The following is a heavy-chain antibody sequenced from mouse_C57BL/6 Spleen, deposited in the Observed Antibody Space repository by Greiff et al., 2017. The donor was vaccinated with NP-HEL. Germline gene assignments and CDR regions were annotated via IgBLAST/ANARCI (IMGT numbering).Heavy chain of an antibody. CDR3: ARVPIYYYGSSTYYAMDY. CDR1: GYSITSGYY. J-gene: IGHJ4*01. D-gene: IGHD1-1*01. V-gene: IGHV3-6*01. Sequence: EVHLVESGPGLVKPSQSLSLTCSVTGYSITSGYYWNWIRQFPGNKLEWMGYISYDGSNNYNPSLKNRISITRDTSKNQFFLKLNSVTTEDTATYYCARVPIYYYGSSTYYAMDYWGQGTSVTVSS. CDR2: ISYDGSN.